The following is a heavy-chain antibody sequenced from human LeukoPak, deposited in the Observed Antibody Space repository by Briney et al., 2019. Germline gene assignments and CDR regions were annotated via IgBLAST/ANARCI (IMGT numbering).Heavy chain of an antibody. CDR1: GYTFTSYA. CDR2: INTNTGNP. J-gene: IGHJ4*02. CDR3: ARETYYYDSSGYYPLPHFDY. Sequence: GASVTVSCTASGYTFTSYAMNWVRQAPGQGLEWMGWINTNTGNPTYAQGFTGRFVFSLDTSVSTAYLQISSLKAEDTAVYYCARETYYYDSSGYYPLPHFDYWGQGTLVTVSS. V-gene: IGHV7-4-1*02. D-gene: IGHD3-22*01.